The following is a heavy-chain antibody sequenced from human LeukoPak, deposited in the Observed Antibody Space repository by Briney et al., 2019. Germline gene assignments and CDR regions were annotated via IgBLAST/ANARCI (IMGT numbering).Heavy chain of an antibody. CDR1: GFTFSSYS. D-gene: IGHD3-10*01. V-gene: IGHV3-48*04. J-gene: IGHJ4*02. Sequence: SGGSLRLSCAASGFTFSSYSMNWVRQAPGKGLKWVSYISSSSSTIYYADSVKGRFTISRDNAKNSLYLQMNSLRAEDTAVYYCARDSVSITMVRGGTDYWGQGTLVTVSS. CDR2: ISSSSSTI. CDR3: ARDSVSITMVRGGTDY.